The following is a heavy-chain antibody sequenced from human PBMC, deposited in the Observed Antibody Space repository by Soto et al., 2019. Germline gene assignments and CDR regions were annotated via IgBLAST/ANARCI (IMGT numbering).Heavy chain of an antibody. J-gene: IGHJ4*01. V-gene: IGHV3-23*01. CDR1: GFTVSSSGFTFSSYA. D-gene: IGHD2-21*02. CDR3: AKDRCGGDCYFFDS. CDR2: ISGSGRDT. Sequence: LRLSCAASGFTVSSSGFTFSSYAMSWVRQAPGKGLEWVSGISGSGRDTYYADSVKGRFTISRDESKNTLYLQMNSLRVEDTAVYYCAKDRCGGDCYFFDSWGHGTLVTVSS.